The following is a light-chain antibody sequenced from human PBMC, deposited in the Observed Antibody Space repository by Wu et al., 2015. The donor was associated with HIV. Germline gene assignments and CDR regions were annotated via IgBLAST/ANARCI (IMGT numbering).Light chain of an antibody. V-gene: IGKV1-5*03. J-gene: IGKJ1*01. CDR1: QTVSKW. Sequence: DIQMTQSPSTLSASVGDRVTISCRASQTVSKWLAWYQQKPGKAPKLLIHTASILESGVPSRFSGSGSGTEFTLTISSLQPDDFATYYCQQYSSYSAWTFGQGTKVEIK. CDR2: TAS. CDR3: QQYSSYSAWT.